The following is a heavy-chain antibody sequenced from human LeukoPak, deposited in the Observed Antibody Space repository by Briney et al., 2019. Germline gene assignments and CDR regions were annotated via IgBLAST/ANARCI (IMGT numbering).Heavy chain of an antibody. CDR1: GFPHCEYH. CDR2: VCSSDSTL. CDR3: ARDADVHCSGGSCYSQFYYYYYGMDV. Sequence: PGGPVTLPCGPWGFPHCEYHVRGIPAAPGKGGEGFSYVCSSDSTLHPPHSVNGRFTISRDNAKNSLYLQMNSLRAEDTAVYYCARDADVHCSGGSCYSQFYYYYYGMDVWGQGTTVTVSS. D-gene: IGHD2-15*01. V-gene: IGHV3-11*01. J-gene: IGHJ6*02.